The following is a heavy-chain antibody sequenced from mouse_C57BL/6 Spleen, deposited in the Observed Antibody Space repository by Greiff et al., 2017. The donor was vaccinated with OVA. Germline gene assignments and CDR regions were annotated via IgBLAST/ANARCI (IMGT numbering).Heavy chain of an antibody. V-gene: IGHV1-82*01. CDR2: IYPGDGDT. D-gene: IGHD4-1*01. J-gene: IGHJ3*01. Sequence: VQLQQSGPELVKPGASVKISCKASGYAFSSSWMNWVKQRPGKGLEWIGRIYPGDGDTNYNGKFKGKATLTADKSSSTAYMQLSSLTSEDSAVYFCARSLLNWDGAYWGQGTLVTVSA. CDR3: ARSLLNWDGAY. CDR1: GYAFSSSW.